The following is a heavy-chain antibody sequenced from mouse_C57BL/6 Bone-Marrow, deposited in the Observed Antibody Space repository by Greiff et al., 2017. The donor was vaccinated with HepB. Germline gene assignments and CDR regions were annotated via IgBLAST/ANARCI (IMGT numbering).Heavy chain of an antibody. J-gene: IGHJ3*01. Sequence: EVKLMESGGGLVQPGGSLKLSCAASGFTFSDYGMAWVRQAPRKGPEWVAFISNLAYSIYYADNVTGRFTISRENAKNSLYLEMSSLRSEDTAMYYCARVGYYGGFAYWGQGTLVTVSA. V-gene: IGHV5-15*01. CDR1: GFTFSDYG. CDR2: ISNLAYSI. CDR3: ARVGYYGGFAY. D-gene: IGHD2-3*01.